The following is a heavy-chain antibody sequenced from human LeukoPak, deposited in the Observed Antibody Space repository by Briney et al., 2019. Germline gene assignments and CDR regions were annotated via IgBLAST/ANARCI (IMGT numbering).Heavy chain of an antibody. Sequence: GASVKVSCKASGYTFTSYGISWVRQAPGQGLEWMGWISAYNGNTNYAQKLQGRVTMTTDTSTSTAYMELRSLRSDDTAVYYCARLRDIAAAGTGFDYWGQGTVVIVSS. D-gene: IGHD6-13*01. CDR1: GYTFTSYG. CDR2: ISAYNGNT. V-gene: IGHV1-18*01. J-gene: IGHJ4*02. CDR3: ARLRDIAAAGTGFDY.